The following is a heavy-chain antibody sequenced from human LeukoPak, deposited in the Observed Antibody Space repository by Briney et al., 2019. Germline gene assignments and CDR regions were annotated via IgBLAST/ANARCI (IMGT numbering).Heavy chain of an antibody. CDR1: GGSITSYY. J-gene: IGHJ2*01. Sequence: SETLSLTCIVSGGSITSYYWSWIRQPPGKGLEWIGYIYDTGNTNYNPSLRSRVTISVGTSKDQFSLRLSSVTAADTAVYYCARARVRNYSFDSDGSYTSDWIFGLWGRGTLVTVSS. CDR3: ARARVRNYSFDSDGSYTSDWIFGL. CDR2: IYDTGNT. D-gene: IGHD3-22*01. V-gene: IGHV4-59*01.